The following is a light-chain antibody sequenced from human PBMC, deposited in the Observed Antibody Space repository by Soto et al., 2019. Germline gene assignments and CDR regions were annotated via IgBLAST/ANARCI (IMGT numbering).Light chain of an antibody. CDR1: QRVSSSY. Sequence: EIVLTQSPGTLSLSPGERATLSCRASQRVSSSYIAWYQQKPGQAPRLLIYGASTRATGIPARFSGSGSGTEFTLTISSLQSEDFAVYYCQQYNNWPRTFGQGTKVDIK. CDR3: QQYNNWPRT. V-gene: IGKV3-15*01. J-gene: IGKJ1*01. CDR2: GAS.